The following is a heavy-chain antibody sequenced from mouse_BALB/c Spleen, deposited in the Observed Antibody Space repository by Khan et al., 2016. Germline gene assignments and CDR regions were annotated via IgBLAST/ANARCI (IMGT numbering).Heavy chain of an antibody. CDR1: GYTFTAYS. CDR2: INTETGEP. V-gene: IGHV9-2-1*01. Sequence: QIQLVQSGPELKKPGETVKISCKASGYTFTAYSIHWVKQAPGKGLKWMGWINTETGEPTYADDFEGRFAFSLEASASTAYLQINTLKNEDTATYCFARHYYAYGYFDVWGAGTTVTVSS. D-gene: IGHD1-2*01. J-gene: IGHJ1*01. CDR3: ARHYYAYGYFDV.